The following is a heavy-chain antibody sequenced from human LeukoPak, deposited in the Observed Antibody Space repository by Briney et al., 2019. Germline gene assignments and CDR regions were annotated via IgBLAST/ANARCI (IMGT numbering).Heavy chain of an antibody. CDR1: GYIFSNYG. CDR2: LSGYNGNT. CDR3: ARGEVRVVVSEPFDY. J-gene: IGHJ4*02. Sequence: ASVKVSCKNSGYIFSNYGIHWVRQAPGQGLEWMGWLSGYNGNTNYAQKFQGRVTLTTDTSTKTAYMELRSLRSDDTAIYYCARGEVRVVVSEPFDYWGQGTLVTVSS. D-gene: IGHD2-21*01. V-gene: IGHV1-18*01.